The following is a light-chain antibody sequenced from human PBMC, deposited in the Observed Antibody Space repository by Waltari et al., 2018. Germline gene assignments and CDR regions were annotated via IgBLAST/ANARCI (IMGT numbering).Light chain of an antibody. CDR3: QQYYSTPFT. V-gene: IGKV4-1*01. Sequence: DIVMTQSPDSLSVSLGERATLNCKSSLSILHSSENKNQLGWYQQKSGQSPKLPIYGASTRESGVPDRFSCSGSGTDFTLTISSLQTEDVAVYYCQQYYSTPFTFGPGTKVDIK. J-gene: IGKJ3*01. CDR1: LSILHSSENKNQ. CDR2: GAS.